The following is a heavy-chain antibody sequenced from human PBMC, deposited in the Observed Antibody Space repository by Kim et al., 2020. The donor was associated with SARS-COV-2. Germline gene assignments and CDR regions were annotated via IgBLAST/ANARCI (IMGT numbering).Heavy chain of an antibody. V-gene: IGHV1-58*02. J-gene: IGHJ3*02. CDR2: IVVGSGNT. Sequence: SVKVSCKASGFTFTSSAMQWVRQARGQRLEWIGWIVVGSGNTNYAQKFQERVTITRDMSTSTAYMELSSLRSEDTAVYYCAAVPKDSVVVVAATDDAFDIWGQGTMVTVSS. D-gene: IGHD2-15*01. CDR3: AAVPKDSVVVVAATDDAFDI. CDR1: GFTFTSSA.